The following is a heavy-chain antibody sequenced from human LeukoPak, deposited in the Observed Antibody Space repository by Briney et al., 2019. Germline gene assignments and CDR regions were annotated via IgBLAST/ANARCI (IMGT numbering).Heavy chain of an antibody. CDR3: ARSGGSGFQLDS. J-gene: IGHJ4*02. V-gene: IGHV4-4*07. CDR2: SYTAGST. D-gene: IGHD1-26*01. CDR1: GGSVASYY. Sequence: SQTLSLTCTVSGGSVASYYWSWIRQHAGKGLEWLGRSYTAGSTNYKPSLKSRVTMSLDTSKNQLSLNLSSVTAADTAVYYFARSGGSGFQLDSWGQGTLVTVSS.